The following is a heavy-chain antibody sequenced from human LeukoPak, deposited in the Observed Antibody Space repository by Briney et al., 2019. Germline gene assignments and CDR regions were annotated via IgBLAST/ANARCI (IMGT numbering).Heavy chain of an antibody. CDR2: IGTAGDT. Sequence: GGSLRLSCAASGFTFSSYDMHWVRQATGKGLEWVSAIGTAGDTYYPGSVKGRFTISRENAKNSLYLQMNSLRAEDTAVYYCARDIFGGSGSYYYVFRSGDYYGMDVWGQGTTVTVSS. J-gene: IGHJ6*02. D-gene: IGHD3-10*01. CDR3: ARDIFGGSGSYYYVFRSGDYYGMDV. V-gene: IGHV3-13*01. CDR1: GFTFSSYD.